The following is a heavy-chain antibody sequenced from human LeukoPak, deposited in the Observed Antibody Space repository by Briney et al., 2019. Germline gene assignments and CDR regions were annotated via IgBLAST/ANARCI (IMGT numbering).Heavy chain of an antibody. J-gene: IGHJ4*02. V-gene: IGHV1-69*05. CDR3: ARDLEVPEYSSGWLPFDY. CDR1: GGTFSSYA. D-gene: IGHD6-25*01. CDR2: IIPIFGTA. Sequence: SVKVSCKASGGTFSSYAISWVRQAPGQGLEWMGRIIPIFGTANYAQKFQGRVTITTDESTSTAYMELSSLRSEDTAVYYCARDLEVPEYSSGWLPFDYWGQGTLVTVSS.